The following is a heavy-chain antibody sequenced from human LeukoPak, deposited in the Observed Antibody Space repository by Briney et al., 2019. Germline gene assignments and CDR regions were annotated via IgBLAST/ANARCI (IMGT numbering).Heavy chain of an antibody. Sequence: ASVKVSFKAPGYTFTGYYMHWVRQAPGQGLEWMAWISAYNGNTNYAQKLQGRVTMTTDTSTSTAYMELRSLRSDDTAVYYCARETMATKAFDIWGQGTMVTVSS. D-gene: IGHD5-24*01. CDR1: GYTFTGYY. J-gene: IGHJ3*02. CDR3: ARETMATKAFDI. CDR2: ISAYNGNT. V-gene: IGHV1-18*04.